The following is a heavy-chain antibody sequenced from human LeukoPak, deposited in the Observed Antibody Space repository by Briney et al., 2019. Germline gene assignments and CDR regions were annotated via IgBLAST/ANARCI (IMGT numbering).Heavy chain of an antibody. CDR3: ARGSGSSWYYPTFDY. D-gene: IGHD6-13*01. CDR1: GGSISSYY. J-gene: IGHJ4*02. V-gene: IGHV4-59*01. CDR2: IYYSGST. Sequence: PSETLSLTCTVSGGSISSYYWSWLRQPPGKGLEWIGYIYYSGSTNYNPSLKSRVTISVDTSKNQFSLKLSSVTAADTAVYYCARGSGSSWYYPTFDYWGQGTLVTVSS.